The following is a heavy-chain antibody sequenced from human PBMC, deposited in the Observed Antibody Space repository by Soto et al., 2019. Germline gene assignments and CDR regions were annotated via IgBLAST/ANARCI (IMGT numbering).Heavy chain of an antibody. D-gene: IGHD3-3*01. Sequence: SLRLSCAASGFTFSSYGMHWVRQAPGKGLEWVAVIWYDGSNKYYADSVKGRFTISRDNSKNTLYLQMNSLRAEDTAVYYCASWYDYDFWSGYSNRADYYMDVWGKGTTVTVSS. CDR3: ASWYDYDFWSGYSNRADYYMDV. CDR1: GFTFSSYG. J-gene: IGHJ6*03. V-gene: IGHV3-33*01. CDR2: IWYDGSNK.